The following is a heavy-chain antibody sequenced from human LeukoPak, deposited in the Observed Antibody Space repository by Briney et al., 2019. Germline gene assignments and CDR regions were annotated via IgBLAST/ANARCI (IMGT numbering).Heavy chain of an antibody. CDR3: ARELGD. Sequence: GGSLRLSCAASGFTFSSYAMHWVRQAPGKGLEWVAVISYDGSNKYYADSVKGRFTISRDNSRNTVYLQMNSLRVEDTAVYYCARELGDWGQGTLVSVSS. V-gene: IGHV3-30*14. CDR1: GFTFSSYA. J-gene: IGHJ4*02. CDR2: ISYDGSNK.